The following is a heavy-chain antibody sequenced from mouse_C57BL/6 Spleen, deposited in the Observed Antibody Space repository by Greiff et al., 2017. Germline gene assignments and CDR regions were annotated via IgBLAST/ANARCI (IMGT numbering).Heavy chain of an antibody. D-gene: IGHD1-1*01. CDR2: IWSGGST. J-gene: IGHJ3*01. CDR1: GFSLPSYG. V-gene: IGHV2-2*01. Sequence: VHLVESGPGLVQPSQSLSITCTVSGFSLPSYGVHWVRQSPGKGLEWLGVIWSGGSTDYNAAFISSLSISKDNSKSQVFFKMNSLQADDTAIYYCARTGGSSSAWFAYWGQGTLVTVSA. CDR3: ARTGGSSSAWFAY.